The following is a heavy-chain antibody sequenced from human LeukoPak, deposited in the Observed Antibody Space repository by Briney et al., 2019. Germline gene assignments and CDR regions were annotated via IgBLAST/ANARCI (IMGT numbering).Heavy chain of an antibody. CDR1: GYTLTELS. CDR2: FDPEDGET. CDR3: ATRGRPGSGSYPIYFDY. J-gene: IGHJ4*02. Sequence: ASVKVSCKVSGYTLTELSMHGVRQAPGKGLEWMGGFDPEDGETIYAQKFQGRVTMTEDTSTDTAYMELSSLRSEDTAVYYCATRGRPGSGSYPIYFDYWGQGTLVSVSS. D-gene: IGHD3-10*01. V-gene: IGHV1-24*01.